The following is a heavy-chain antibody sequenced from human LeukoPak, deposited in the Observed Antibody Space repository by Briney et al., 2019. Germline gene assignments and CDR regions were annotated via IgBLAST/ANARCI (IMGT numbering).Heavy chain of an antibody. Sequence: GGSLRLSCAASGFTFSSYAMTWVRQVPGKGLEWVSAISGSGGSTHNADSVKGRFTISRDNSKNTLYLQMNSLRAEDTAVYYCAKDGVGTMVRGATDYWGQGTLVTVSS. CDR3: AKDGVGTMVRGATDY. V-gene: IGHV3-23*01. CDR1: GFTFSSYA. D-gene: IGHD3-10*01. CDR2: ISGSGGST. J-gene: IGHJ4*02.